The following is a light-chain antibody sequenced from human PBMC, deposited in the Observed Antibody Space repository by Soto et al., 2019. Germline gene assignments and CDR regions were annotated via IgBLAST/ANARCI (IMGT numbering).Light chain of an antibody. CDR1: SSNSGAGYD. V-gene: IGLV1-40*01. J-gene: IGLJ3*02. CDR2: VNS. Sequence: QSVLTQPPSVSGAPGQRVTISCTGSSSNSGAGYDVHWYQQLPGTAPKLLIYVNSNRPSGVPDRFSGSKSGTSASLAITGLQAEDEADYYCQSYDSSLSGWVFGGGTKLTVL. CDR3: QSYDSSLSGWV.